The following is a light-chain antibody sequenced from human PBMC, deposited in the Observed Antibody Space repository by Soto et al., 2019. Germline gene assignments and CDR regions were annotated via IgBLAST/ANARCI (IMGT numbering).Light chain of an antibody. CDR2: DAS. CDR1: VSVSSSY. Sequence: EIVLTQSPATLSLSPGERATLSCGASVSVSSSYVAWYQQKPGLAPRLLIYDASSRATGIPDRFSGSGSGTDFTLTISSREPEDFAVYYCQPYGSSPYPFGQGTKLEIK. V-gene: IGKV3D-20*01. CDR3: QPYGSSPYP. J-gene: IGKJ2*01.